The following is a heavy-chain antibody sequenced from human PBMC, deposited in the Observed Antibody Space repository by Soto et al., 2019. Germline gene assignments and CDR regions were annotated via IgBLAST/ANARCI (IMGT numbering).Heavy chain of an antibody. J-gene: IGHJ4*02. CDR2: ITSGSDYI. V-gene: IGHV3-21*01. Sequence: GGSLRLSCAASGFTFSSYTMNWVRQAPGKGLEWVAFITSGSDYIYYADSVKGRFTISRDDANNSLFLQMSGLRAEDTAVYYCTREHVVTIFRRGQRGSFDNWSQGTLVTVSS. CDR3: TREHVVTIFRRGQRGSFDN. D-gene: IGHD3-9*01. CDR1: GFTFSSYT.